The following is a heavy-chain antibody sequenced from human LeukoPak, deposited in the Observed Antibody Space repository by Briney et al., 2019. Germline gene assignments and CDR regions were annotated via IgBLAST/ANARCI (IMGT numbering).Heavy chain of an antibody. CDR2: VTGSDGRT. J-gene: IGHJ6*03. CDR1: GFTFSSYA. Sequence: GGSLRLSCAASGFTFSSYAMSWVRQAPGKGPEWVSTVTGSDGRTYYPDSVKGRFTTSRDNSENTVYLQMNSLRAEDTAVYYCAKAKGTSGQYHMEVWGKGTTVTVS. D-gene: IGHD6-25*01. CDR3: AKAKGTSGQYHMEV. V-gene: IGHV3-23*01.